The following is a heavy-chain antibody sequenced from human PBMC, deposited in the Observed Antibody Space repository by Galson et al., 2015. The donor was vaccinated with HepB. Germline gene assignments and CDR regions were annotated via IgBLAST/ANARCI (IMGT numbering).Heavy chain of an antibody. V-gene: IGHV3-30*02. CDR1: GFTFSSYG. CDR3: AKELGYCSGGSCYSGSGWMDV. CDR2: IRYDGSNK. J-gene: IGHJ6*02. D-gene: IGHD2-15*01. Sequence: SLRLSCAASGFTFSSYGMHWVRQAPGKGLEWVAFIRYDGSNKYYADSVKGRFTISRDNSKNTLYLQMNSLRAEDTVVYYCAKELGYCSGGSCYSGSGWMDVWGQGTTVTVSS.